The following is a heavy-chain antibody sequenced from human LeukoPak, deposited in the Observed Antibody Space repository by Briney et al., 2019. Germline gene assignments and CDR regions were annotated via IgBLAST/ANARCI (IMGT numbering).Heavy chain of an antibody. V-gene: IGHV3-23*01. CDR2: ISGSAGSP. J-gene: IGHJ4*02. Sequence: GGSLRLSCAASGFTFSWYAMSWVRQAPGKGLEWVSAISGSAGSPHYADSVRGRFTISRDNSRNTLYLQMNSLGAEDTAVYYCAKDLQVSSAYHFDYWGQGTLVSVSS. CDR1: GFTFSWYA. D-gene: IGHD6-19*01. CDR3: AKDLQVSSAYHFDY.